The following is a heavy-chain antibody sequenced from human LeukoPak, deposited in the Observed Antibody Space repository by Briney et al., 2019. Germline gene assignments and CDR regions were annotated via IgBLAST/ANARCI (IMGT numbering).Heavy chain of an antibody. D-gene: IGHD2-15*01. CDR1: GYTFTSFG. J-gene: IGHJ4*02. V-gene: IGHV1-18*01. Sequence: GASVKVSCKASGYTFTSFGFSWVRQAPGQGLEWMGWINNQDENTNYAQKFQDRFIMTTDTSTNTARMELRSLRSDDTAVYYCARSWRFCSGDSCYPIDYWGQGTLVTVSS. CDR3: ARSWRFCSGDSCYPIDY. CDR2: INNQDENT.